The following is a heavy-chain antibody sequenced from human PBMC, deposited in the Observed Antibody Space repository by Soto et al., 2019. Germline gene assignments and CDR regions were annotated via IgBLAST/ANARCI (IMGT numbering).Heavy chain of an antibody. J-gene: IGHJ6*02. CDR2: IFYSGST. D-gene: IGHD2-15*01. CDR3: AIHLTYCSAGSFYSDFSYFGMDV. CDR1: GGSISSSSYY. Sequence: SETLSLTCTVSGGSISSSSYYWGWIRQPPGKGLEWIGSIFYSGSTYYNTSLKSRVTISVDTSKNQFSLKLSSVTAADTAVYYCAIHLTYCSAGSFYSDFSYFGMDVWGQGTTVTVSS. V-gene: IGHV4-39*01.